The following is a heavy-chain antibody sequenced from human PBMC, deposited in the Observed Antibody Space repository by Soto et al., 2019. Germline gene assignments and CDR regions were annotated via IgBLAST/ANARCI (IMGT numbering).Heavy chain of an antibody. CDR1: GGSISSGDYY. Sequence: QVQLQESGPGLVKPSQTLSLTCTVSGGSISSGDYYWSWIRQPPGKGLEWIGYIYYSGSTYYNPSLKSRVTISVDTSKNQFSLKLSSVTAADTAVYYCARDPMAAAGSPDYYYYYGMDVWGQGTTVTVSS. D-gene: IGHD6-13*01. J-gene: IGHJ6*02. V-gene: IGHV4-30-4*01. CDR3: ARDPMAAAGSPDYYYYYGMDV. CDR2: IYYSGST.